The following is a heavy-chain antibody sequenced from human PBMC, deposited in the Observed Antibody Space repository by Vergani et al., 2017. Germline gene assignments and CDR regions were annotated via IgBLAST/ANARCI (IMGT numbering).Heavy chain of an antibody. Sequence: QVQLVQSGAEVKKPGSSVKVSCKASGGTFSSYAISWVRQAPGQGLEWMGRSIPILGTANYAQKFQGRVTITADESTSTAYMELSSLRSEDTAVYYCATEPTGGWFDPWGQGTLVTVSS. V-gene: IGHV1-69*11. CDR1: GGTFSSYA. D-gene: IGHD4-23*01. J-gene: IGHJ5*02. CDR3: ATEPTGGWFDP. CDR2: SIPILGTA.